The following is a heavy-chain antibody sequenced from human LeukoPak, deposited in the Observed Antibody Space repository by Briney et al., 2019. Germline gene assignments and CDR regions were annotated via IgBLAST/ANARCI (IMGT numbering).Heavy chain of an antibody. D-gene: IGHD2-2*01. CDR2: IYYSRST. J-gene: IGHJ4*02. Sequence: SETLSLTCAVYGGSFSSYYWGWIRQPPGKGLEWIGSIYYSRSTYYNPSLKSRVTISVDTSKNQFSLKLSSVTAADTAVYYCAREYCSSTSCYAQYWGQGTLVTVSS. V-gene: IGHV4-39*07. CDR1: GGSFSSYY. CDR3: AREYCSSTSCYAQY.